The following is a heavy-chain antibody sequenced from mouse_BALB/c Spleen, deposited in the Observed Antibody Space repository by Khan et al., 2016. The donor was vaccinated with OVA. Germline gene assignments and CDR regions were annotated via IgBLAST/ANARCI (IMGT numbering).Heavy chain of an antibody. J-gene: IGHJ3*01. Sequence: VQRVESGAELVRPGASVKLSCKASGYTFTSYWMNWVKQRPGHGLEWIGRIDPSDSETHYNQMFKDKATLTVDKYSSTAYMQLSSLTSEDSAVYYCARREKYGYDPSRFAYWGQGTLVTVSA. D-gene: IGHD2-2*01. CDR1: GYTFTSYW. CDR2: IDPSDSET. CDR3: ARREKYGYDPSRFAY. V-gene: IGHV1-61*01.